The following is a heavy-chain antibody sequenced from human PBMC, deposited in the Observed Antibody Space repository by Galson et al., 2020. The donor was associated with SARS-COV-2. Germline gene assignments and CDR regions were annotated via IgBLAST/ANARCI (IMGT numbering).Heavy chain of an antibody. CDR2: TYYRSKWYH. V-gene: IGHV6-1*01. CDR3: TRDRYSGDYYSYYGMDV. CDR1: GASVSSNSAA. J-gene: IGHJ6*02. Sequence: SETLSLTCAISGASVSSNSAAWNWIRQSPSRGLEWLGRTYYRSKWYHDYAVSVESRITINPDTSKNQFSLQLNSVTPEDTAVYYCTRDRYSGDYYSYYGMDVWGQGTTVTVSS. D-gene: IGHD1-26*01.